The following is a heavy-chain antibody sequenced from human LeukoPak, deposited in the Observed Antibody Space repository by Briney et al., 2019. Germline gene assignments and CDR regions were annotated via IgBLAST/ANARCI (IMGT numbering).Heavy chain of an antibody. V-gene: IGHV4-30-2*01. Sequence: SQTLSLTCTVSGGSISSGGYYWNWVRQPPGEGLEWIGNIYQSGSIYYNPSLKSRVTISVDRSKNQFSLKLSSVTAADTAVYYCAGLTTSDAFDIWGQGTMVTVST. CDR2: IYQSGSI. J-gene: IGHJ3*02. D-gene: IGHD4-17*01. CDR3: AGLTTSDAFDI. CDR1: GGSISSGGYY.